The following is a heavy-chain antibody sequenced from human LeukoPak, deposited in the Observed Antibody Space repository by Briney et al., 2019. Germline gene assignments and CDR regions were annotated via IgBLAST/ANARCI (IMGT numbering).Heavy chain of an antibody. CDR1: GYTFTSYD. V-gene: IGHV1-8*01. Sequence: GASVTVSCKASGYTFTSYDINGVRQATGQGLEWMGWMNPNSGNTGYAQKFQGRVTMTRNTSISTAYMELSSLRSEDTAVYYCARSSGGYGPDIDYWGQGTLVTVSS. D-gene: IGHD3-22*01. CDR2: MNPNSGNT. J-gene: IGHJ4*02. CDR3: ARSSGGYGPDIDY.